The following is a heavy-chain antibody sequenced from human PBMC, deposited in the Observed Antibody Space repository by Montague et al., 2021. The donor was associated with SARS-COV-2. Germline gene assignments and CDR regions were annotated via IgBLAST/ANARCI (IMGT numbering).Heavy chain of an antibody. J-gene: IGHJ4*02. CDR3: ARFGSGTLEFDL. Sequence: QTLSLTCTVSGASISTGIYYWSWIRQPAGKGLEWIGRIRTTGHTDYNSSLESRVFMSVDTSTNQFSLSLTSVTAADTAVYFCARFGSGTLEFDLWGQGTLGTVSS. D-gene: IGHD1-26*01. CDR2: IRTTGHT. V-gene: IGHV4-61*02. CDR1: GASISTGIYY.